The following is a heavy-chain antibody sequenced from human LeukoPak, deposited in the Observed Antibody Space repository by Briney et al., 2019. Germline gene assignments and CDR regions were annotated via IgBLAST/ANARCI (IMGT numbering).Heavy chain of an antibody. Sequence: PSETLSLTYTVAGGSISSYYWSWIRQPPGKGLEWIGYIYYSGSTNYNPSLKCRVTISVDTSKNQFSLKLSSVTAADTAVYYCARDLAGTTGADWFDPWGQGTLVTVSS. V-gene: IGHV4-59*01. CDR2: IYYSGST. CDR3: ARDLAGTTGADWFDP. J-gene: IGHJ5*02. D-gene: IGHD1-1*01. CDR1: GGSISSYY.